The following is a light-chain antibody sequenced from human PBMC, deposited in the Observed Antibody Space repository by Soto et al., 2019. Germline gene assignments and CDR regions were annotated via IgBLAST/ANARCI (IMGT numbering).Light chain of an antibody. J-gene: IGKJ1*01. V-gene: IGKV1-27*01. Sequence: DILIMQSPSSVSTSVGDRVTITCWASQAIGIYLAWYQQNPGKVPKLLIYAASTLQSGVPSRFSGSGSGTDFTLTINSLQPEDVATYYCQKYSGAPPTFGQGTKVEIK. CDR3: QKYSGAPPT. CDR1: QAIGIY. CDR2: AAS.